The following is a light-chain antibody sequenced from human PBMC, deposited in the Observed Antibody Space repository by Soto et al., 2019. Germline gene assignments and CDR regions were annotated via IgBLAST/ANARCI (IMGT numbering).Light chain of an antibody. J-gene: IGKJ1*01. CDR3: QKYNRAPWT. V-gene: IGKV1-27*01. CDR1: QGISNY. CDR2: VAS. Sequence: DIQMTQSPSSLSASVGDRVTITCRASQGISNYLAWYQQQPGKFHKLLIYVASTLHSGVPSRFSGSGSGKDFTLTSSSLQPEDVATYYCQKYNRAPWTCGQGTNVEI.